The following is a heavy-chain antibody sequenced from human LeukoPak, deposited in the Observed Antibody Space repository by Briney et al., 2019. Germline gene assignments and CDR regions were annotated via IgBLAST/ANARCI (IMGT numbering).Heavy chain of an antibody. CDR3: VRGSDGLDV. D-gene: IGHD3-16*01. CDR1: GFTLSSYD. CDR2: IDTAGDT. V-gene: IGHV3-13*04. Sequence: GGSLRLSCAASGFTLSSYDMYWVRQAAGAGLEWVSSIDTAGDTYYPGSVKGRFTISRENAKNSFYLQMNSVRVGDTAVYYCVRGSDGLDVWGQGTTVTVSS. J-gene: IGHJ6*02.